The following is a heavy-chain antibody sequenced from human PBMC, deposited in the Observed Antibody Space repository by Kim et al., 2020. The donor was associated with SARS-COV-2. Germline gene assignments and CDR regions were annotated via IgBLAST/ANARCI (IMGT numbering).Heavy chain of an antibody. CDR2: GTS. D-gene: IGHD2-15*01. J-gene: IGHJ4*02. Sequence: GTSNYAQEFQGRVTITADESTSTAYMELSSLSSEDTAVYYCTPALTGYFNHWGQGTAVTVTS. V-gene: IGHV1-69*01. CDR3: TPALTGYFNH.